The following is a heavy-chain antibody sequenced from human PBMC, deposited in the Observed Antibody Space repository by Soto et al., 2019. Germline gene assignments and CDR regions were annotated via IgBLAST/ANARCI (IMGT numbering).Heavy chain of an antibody. D-gene: IGHD3-10*01. Sequence: SETLSLTCTVSGGSISSYYWSWIRQPPGKGLEWIGYIYYSGSTNYNPSLKSRVTISVDTSKNQFSLKLSSVTAADTAVYYCARDYGSGSYYRPPYYYYGMDVWGQGTTVTVSS. V-gene: IGHV4-59*01. CDR3: ARDYGSGSYYRPPYYYYGMDV. CDR2: IYYSGST. CDR1: GGSISSYY. J-gene: IGHJ6*02.